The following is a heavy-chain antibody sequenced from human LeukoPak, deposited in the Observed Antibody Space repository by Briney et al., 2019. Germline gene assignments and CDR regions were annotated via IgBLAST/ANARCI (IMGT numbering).Heavy chain of an antibody. CDR3: ASLLDYYGSATT. V-gene: IGHV3-21*01. J-gene: IGHJ4*02. D-gene: IGHD3-10*01. Sequence: GGFLRLSCAASGFTFSSYSMNWVRQAPGKGLEWVSSISSSSSYIYYADSVKGRFTISRDNAKNSLYLQMNSLRAEDTAVYYCASLLDYYGSATTWGQGTLVTVSS. CDR1: GFTFSSYS. CDR2: ISSSSSYI.